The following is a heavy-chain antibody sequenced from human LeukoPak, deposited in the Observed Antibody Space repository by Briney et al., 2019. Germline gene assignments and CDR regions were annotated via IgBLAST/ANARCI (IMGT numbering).Heavy chain of an antibody. J-gene: IGHJ3*02. V-gene: IGHV4-38-2*01. CDR3: ARLHSIAISGAFDI. Sequence: PSETLSPTCAVSGYSISSGYYWGWIRQPPGKGLEWIGSIYHSGSTYYNPSLKSRVTISVDTSKNQFSLKLSSVTAADTAVYYCARLHSIAISGAFDIWGQGTMVTVSS. CDR1: GYSISSGYY. D-gene: IGHD2/OR15-2a*01. CDR2: IYHSGST.